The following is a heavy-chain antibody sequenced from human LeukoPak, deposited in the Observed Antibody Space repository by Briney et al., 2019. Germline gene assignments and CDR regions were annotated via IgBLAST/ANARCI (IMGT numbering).Heavy chain of an antibody. CDR2: IYYSGST. D-gene: IGHD2-2*02. V-gene: IGHV4-59*01. J-gene: IGHJ4*02. Sequence: SETLSLTCTVSGGSISSYYWSWIRQPPGKGLEWIGYIYYSGSTNYNPSLKSRVTISVDTSKNQFSLKLSSVTAADTAVYYCAREIADDCSSTSCYTYFAYWGQGTLVTVSS. CDR1: GGSISSYY. CDR3: AREIADDCSSTSCYTYFAY.